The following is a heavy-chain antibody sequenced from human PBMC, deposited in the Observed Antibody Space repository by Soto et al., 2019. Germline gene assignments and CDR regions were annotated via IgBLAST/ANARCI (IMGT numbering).Heavy chain of an antibody. D-gene: IGHD1-20*01. Sequence: EVQLVESGGGLIQPGGSLRLSCAASGFIVSNNYMSWVRQAPGRGLEWVSVIYSSGSTYYADSVKGRFTISRDDSKNTWYLQMNSRRAEDTAVYYWARGITGTTFDYRAREPWSPSPQ. CDR3: ARGITGTTFDY. V-gene: IGHV3-53*01. CDR2: IYSSGST. J-gene: IGHJ4*02. CDR1: GFIVSNNY.